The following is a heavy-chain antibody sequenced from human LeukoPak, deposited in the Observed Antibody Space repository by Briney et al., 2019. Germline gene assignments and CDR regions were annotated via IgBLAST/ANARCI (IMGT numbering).Heavy chain of an antibody. J-gene: IGHJ4*02. Sequence: GGSLRLSCAASGFTFSSYAVSWVRQAPGKGLEWVSAISGSGGSTYYADSVKGRFTISRDNSKNTLYLQMNSLRAEDTAVYYCAKGYCSSTSCLFDYWGQGTLVTVSS. CDR3: AKGYCSSTSCLFDY. CDR2: ISGSGGST. D-gene: IGHD2-2*01. CDR1: GFTFSSYA. V-gene: IGHV3-23*01.